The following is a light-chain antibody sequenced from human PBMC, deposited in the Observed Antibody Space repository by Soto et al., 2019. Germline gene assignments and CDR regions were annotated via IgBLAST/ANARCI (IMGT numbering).Light chain of an antibody. CDR3: QMYHNWVGT. CDR2: GAA. J-gene: IGKJ4*01. V-gene: IGKV3-15*01. Sequence: EIVMTQSPAILSVSPGERATLSCRANQSISSNLAWYQQKPGQAPRLLIYGAATRATGIPARFSGSGSGTDFTLTINSLQSEDFAVYYCQMYHNWVGTFGGGTKVDIK. CDR1: QSISSN.